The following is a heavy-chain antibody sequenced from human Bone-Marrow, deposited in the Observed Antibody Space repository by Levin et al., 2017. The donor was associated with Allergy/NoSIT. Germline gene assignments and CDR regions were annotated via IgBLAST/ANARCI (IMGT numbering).Heavy chain of an antibody. CDR1: GAIVSGNSVS. Sequence: PSETLSLTCVISGAIVSGNSVSWNWIRQSPSRGLEWLGRTNFRSTWFSDYAVSVKSRISITADTSENQFSLRLNSVTPEDAAVYYCARGVASTGHKCQVDYTAFYALDVWGQGTTVTVSS. CDR2: TNFRSTWFS. D-gene: IGHD4-11*01. CDR3: ARGVASTGHKCQVDYTAFYALDV. V-gene: IGHV6-1*01. J-gene: IGHJ6*02.